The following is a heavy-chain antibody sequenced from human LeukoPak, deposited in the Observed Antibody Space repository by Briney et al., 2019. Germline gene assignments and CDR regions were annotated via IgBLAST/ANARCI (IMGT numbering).Heavy chain of an antibody. J-gene: IGHJ6*02. CDR2: INPGNSET. CDR3: ARDLRASDGMDV. Sequence: GESLKISCKGSGYSFTSYWIAWVRQMPGKGLEWMGIINPGNSETIYSPAFQGQVTISVDKSITTAYLQWSTLKASNSAIYYCARDLRASDGMDVWGQGTTVIVSS. CDR1: GYSFTSYW. V-gene: IGHV5-51*01.